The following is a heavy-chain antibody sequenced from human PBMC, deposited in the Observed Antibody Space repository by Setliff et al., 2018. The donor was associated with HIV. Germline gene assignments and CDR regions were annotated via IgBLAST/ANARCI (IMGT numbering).Heavy chain of an antibody. CDR1: GFTFRNFC. J-gene: IGHJ3*02. V-gene: IGHV3-7*03. CDR3: AREREYYDSSGYRGGNAFDI. CDR2: IKEDGSEK. Sequence: GGSLRLSCTASGFTFRNFCMSWVRQAPGKGLEWVANIKEDGSEKYYVDSVKGRFTISRDNAKKSLFLQMNSLRAEDTAAYYCAREREYYDSSGYRGGNAFDIWGQGTMVTVSS. D-gene: IGHD3-22*01.